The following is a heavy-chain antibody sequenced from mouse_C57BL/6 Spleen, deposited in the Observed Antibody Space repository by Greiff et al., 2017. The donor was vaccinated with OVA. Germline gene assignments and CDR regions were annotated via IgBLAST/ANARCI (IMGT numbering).Heavy chain of an antibody. Sequence: QVQLKQPGAELVRPGSSVKLSCKASGYTFTSYWMDWVKQRPGQGLEWIGNIYPSDSETHYNQKFKDKATLTVDKSSSTAYMQLSSLTSVDSAVYYCAREAGTSFDYWGQGTTLTVSS. CDR3: AREAGTSFDY. D-gene: IGHD4-1*01. J-gene: IGHJ2*01. V-gene: IGHV1-61*01. CDR1: GYTFTSYW. CDR2: IYPSDSET.